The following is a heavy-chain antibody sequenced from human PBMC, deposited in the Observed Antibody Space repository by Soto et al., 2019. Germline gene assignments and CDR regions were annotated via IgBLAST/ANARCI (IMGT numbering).Heavy chain of an antibody. J-gene: IGHJ6*02. Sequence: PSETLSLTCAVYGGSFSGYYWSWIRQPPGKGLEGIGEINHSGSTNYNPSLKSRVTISVDTSKNQFSLKLSSVTAADTAVDYCARGPPSSSRGDYYGMDVWGQGTTVTVSS. CDR3: ARGPPSSSRGDYYGMDV. CDR1: GGSFSGYY. D-gene: IGHD6-13*01. V-gene: IGHV4-34*01. CDR2: INHSGST.